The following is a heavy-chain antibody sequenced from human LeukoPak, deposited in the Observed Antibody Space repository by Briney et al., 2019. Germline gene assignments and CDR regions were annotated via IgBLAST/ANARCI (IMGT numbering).Heavy chain of an antibody. Sequence: ASVKVSCKASGYTFTSYDINWVRQATGQGLEWMGWMNSNVGNTGYAQKFQGRVTMTRDTSISTAYMELSSLRSEDTAVYYCARDITMVRGVKDYWGQGTLVTVSS. CDR2: MNSNVGNT. J-gene: IGHJ4*02. D-gene: IGHD3-10*01. CDR3: ARDITMVRGVKDY. CDR1: GYTFTSYD. V-gene: IGHV1-8*01.